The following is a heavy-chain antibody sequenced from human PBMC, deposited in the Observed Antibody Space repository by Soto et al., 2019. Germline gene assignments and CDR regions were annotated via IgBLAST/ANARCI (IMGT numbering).Heavy chain of an antibody. CDR3: ARGPFGDWLLKY. D-gene: IGHD3-3*02. J-gene: IGHJ4*02. CDR2: MNPSTGNS. V-gene: IGHV1-8*01. Sequence: ASVKVSCKASGYTFTTYDIHWVRQATGQGLEWMGWMNPSTGNSRFAQQFLGRVTMTRDTSISTAYMELSGLRSDDTAIYYCARGPFGDWLLKYWGQGTLVTVSS. CDR1: GYTFTTYD.